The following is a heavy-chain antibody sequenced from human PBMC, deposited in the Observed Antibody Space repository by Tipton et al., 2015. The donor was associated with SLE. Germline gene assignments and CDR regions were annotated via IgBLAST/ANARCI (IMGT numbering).Heavy chain of an antibody. CDR3: AGCGGGSCYAY. V-gene: IGHV4-34*01. CDR2: INHRGST. Sequence: TLSLTCAVYGGSFSGYYWSWIRQPPGKGLEWIGEINHRGSTNYNPSLKSRATISVDRSKKQFSLKLRSVTAADTAVYYCAGCGGGSCYAYWGRGTPVTVSS. CDR1: GGSFSGYY. J-gene: IGHJ4*02. D-gene: IGHD2-15*01.